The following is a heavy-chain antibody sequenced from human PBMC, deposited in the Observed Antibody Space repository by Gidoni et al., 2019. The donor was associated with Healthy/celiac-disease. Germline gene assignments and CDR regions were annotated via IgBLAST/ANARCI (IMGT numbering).Heavy chain of an antibody. Sequence: QVTLKESGPVLVKPTETLTLTCTVSGFSLSNARMGVSWIRQPPGKALEWLAHICSNDEKSYSTSLKSRLTISKVTSKSQVVLTMTNMDPVDTATYYCARIRKITIFGVEGYYFDYWGQGTLVTVSS. CDR2: ICSNDEK. CDR1: GFSLSNARMG. V-gene: IGHV2-26*01. J-gene: IGHJ4*02. D-gene: IGHD3-3*01. CDR3: ARIRKITIFGVEGYYFDY.